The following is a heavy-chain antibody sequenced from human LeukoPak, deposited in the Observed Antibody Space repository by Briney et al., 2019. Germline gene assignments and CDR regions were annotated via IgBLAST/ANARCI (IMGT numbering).Heavy chain of an antibody. CDR2: IDPSDSYT. CDR3: ARHGRYCSSTSCYNYFDY. J-gene: IGHJ4*02. Sequence: KPGESLRISCKGSGYSFTSYWISWVRQMPGKGLEWMGRIDPSDSYTNYSPSFQGHVTISADKSISTAYLQWSSLKASDTAMYYCARHGRYCSSTSCYNYFDYWGQGTLVTASS. V-gene: IGHV5-10-1*01. D-gene: IGHD2-2*02. CDR1: GYSFTSYW.